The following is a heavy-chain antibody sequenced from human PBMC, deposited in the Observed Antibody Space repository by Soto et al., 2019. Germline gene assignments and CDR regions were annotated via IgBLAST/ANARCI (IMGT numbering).Heavy chain of an antibody. Sequence: EVQLVESGGGLVKPGGSLRLSCAASGFTFSSYSMNWVRQAPGKGLEWVSSISSSSSYIYYADSVKGRFTISRDNAKNSLYLKMNSLGAEDTAVYYCARDSSCWGQFDYWGQGTLVTVSS. CDR3: ARDSSCWGQFDY. D-gene: IGHD6-19*01. J-gene: IGHJ4*02. CDR2: ISSSSSYI. V-gene: IGHV3-21*01. CDR1: GFTFSSYS.